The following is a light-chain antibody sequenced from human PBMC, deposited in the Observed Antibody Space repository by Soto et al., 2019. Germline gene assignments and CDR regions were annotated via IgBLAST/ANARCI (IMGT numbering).Light chain of an antibody. J-gene: IGLJ1*01. CDR2: AVS. CDR1: SSDIGSYDH. Sequence: QSVLTQPASVSESPGQSITISCSGTSSDIGSYDHVAWYQQFPGKSPKLIIYAVSDRPSGVSDRFSGSKSGISASLTISGLQTEDEADYYCISYTDRQSYLFGTGTRSPS. V-gene: IGLV2-14*03. CDR3: ISYTDRQSYL.